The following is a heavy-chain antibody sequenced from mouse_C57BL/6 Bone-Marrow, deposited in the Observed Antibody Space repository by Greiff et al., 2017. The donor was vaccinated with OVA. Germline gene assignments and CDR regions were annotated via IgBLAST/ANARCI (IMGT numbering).Heavy chain of an antibody. CDR1: GYTFTDYE. CDR3: TRGYSNYYAMDY. Sequence: QVQLQQSGAELVRPGASVTLSCKASGYTFTDYEMHWVKQTPGHGLEWIGDIDPETGGTAYNQKFKGKAILTADKSSSTAYMELGCLTSEDSAVYYCTRGYSNYYAMDYWCQGTSVTVSS. D-gene: IGHD2-5*01. CDR2: IDPETGGT. V-gene: IGHV1-15*01. J-gene: IGHJ4*01.